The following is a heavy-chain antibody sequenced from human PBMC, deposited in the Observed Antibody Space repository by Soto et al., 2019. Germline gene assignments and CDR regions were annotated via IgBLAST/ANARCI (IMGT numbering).Heavy chain of an antibody. V-gene: IGHV4-4*07. Sequence: PSETLSLTCTVSVASITGSSYCIWIRQPAGKGLEWIGRFSLSGTTNYNPSLRSRVTMSAYVSKYQFSLRLTSVTAEDTALYYCARGTTPPGAHAWYYFASWGQGTLVTAPQ. CDR3: ARGTTPPGAHAWYYFAS. CDR2: FSLSGTT. J-gene: IGHJ4*02. CDR1: VASITGSSY. D-gene: IGHD1-1*01.